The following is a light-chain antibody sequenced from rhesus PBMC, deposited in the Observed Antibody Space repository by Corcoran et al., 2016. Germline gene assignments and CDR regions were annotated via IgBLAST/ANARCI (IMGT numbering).Light chain of an antibody. CDR3: SSYAGSNTYI. J-gene: IGLJ1*01. CDR2: EVS. CDR1: SSDIGGYNY. Sequence: QAALTQPRSESGSPGQSGTIPCTGTSSDIGGYNYVSWYQQHPDTAPKLMIYEVSKRPSGVSDRFSGSKSGNTASLTISGLQAEDEADYYCSSYAGSNTYIFGAGTRLTVL. V-gene: IGLV2-32*02.